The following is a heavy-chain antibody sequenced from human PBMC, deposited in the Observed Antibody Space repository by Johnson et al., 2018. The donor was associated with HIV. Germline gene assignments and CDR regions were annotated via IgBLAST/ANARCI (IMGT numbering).Heavy chain of an antibody. V-gene: IGHV3-30*03. Sequence: QVQLVESGGGLVQPGGSLRLSCAASGFTFINYWMHWVRQAPGKGLEWVAVISYDGSNKYYADSVKGRFTISRDNSKNTLYLQMNSLRAEDTAVYYCARGGSGGAFDIWGQGTMVTVSS. D-gene: IGHD2-15*01. CDR1: GFTFINYW. J-gene: IGHJ3*02. CDR3: ARGGSGGAFDI. CDR2: ISYDGSNK.